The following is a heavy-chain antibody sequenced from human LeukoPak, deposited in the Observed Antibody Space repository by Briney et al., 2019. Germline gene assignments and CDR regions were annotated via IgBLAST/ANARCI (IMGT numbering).Heavy chain of an antibody. Sequence: PGGSLILSCAASGFTFSTYSMNWVRQAPGKGLEWVSSISGSSSYIYYADSVKGRFTISRDNAKNSLYLQMNSLRAEDTAVYYCARDFGGRGEVDPWGQGTLVTVSS. J-gene: IGHJ5*02. CDR3: ARDFGGRGEVDP. D-gene: IGHD3-16*01. CDR2: ISGSSSYI. V-gene: IGHV3-21*01. CDR1: GFTFSTYS.